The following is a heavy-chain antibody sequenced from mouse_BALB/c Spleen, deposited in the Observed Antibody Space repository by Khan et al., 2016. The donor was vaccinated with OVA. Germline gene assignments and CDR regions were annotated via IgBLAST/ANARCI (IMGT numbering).Heavy chain of an antibody. CDR1: GYTLTSYT. CDR2: INPSSGYT. V-gene: IGHV1-4*01. CDR3: ARTHER. Sequence: QVQLKQSGAELARPGASVKMSCKASGYTLTSYTMHWVKQRSGQGLAWIGYINPSSGYTKYNQKFKDKATLTADKSSSTAYMQLSSLTSEDSAVYDCARTHERWGQGTTRTVSS. J-gene: IGHJ2*01.